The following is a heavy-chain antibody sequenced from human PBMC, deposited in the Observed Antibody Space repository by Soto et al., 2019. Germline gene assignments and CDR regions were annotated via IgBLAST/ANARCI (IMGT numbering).Heavy chain of an antibody. CDR3: AGAPNPYYFDY. V-gene: IGHV3-66*01. Sequence: VGSLRLSCAVSGFTVSYNNMNWVRQAPGKGLEWVSIIYSGGTTYYADSVKGRFSISRDNSKNTLYLQMNSLRAEDTAVYYCAGAPNPYYFDYWGQGTLVTVSS. CDR1: GFTVSYNN. J-gene: IGHJ4*02. CDR2: IYSGGTT.